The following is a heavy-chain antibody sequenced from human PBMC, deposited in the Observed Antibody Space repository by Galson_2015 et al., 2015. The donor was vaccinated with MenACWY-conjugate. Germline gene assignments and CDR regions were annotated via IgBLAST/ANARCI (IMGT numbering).Heavy chain of an antibody. Sequence: SLRLSCAASGFTFSDYDMSWIRQAPGKGLEWVSYISSGGSSINHAEFVKGRFTISRDNAKNSQYLQMNSLRAEDTAVYYCAREGGAAKEFDYWGQGTLVTASS. CDR1: GFTFSDYD. J-gene: IGHJ4*02. D-gene: IGHD2-15*01. CDR2: ISSGGSSI. V-gene: IGHV3-11*01. CDR3: AREGGAAKEFDY.